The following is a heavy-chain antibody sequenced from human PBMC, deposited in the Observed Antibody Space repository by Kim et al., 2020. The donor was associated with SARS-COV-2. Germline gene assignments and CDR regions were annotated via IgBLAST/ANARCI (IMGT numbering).Heavy chain of an antibody. Sequence: GGSLILSCAASGFTFSGSAMHWVRQASGKGLEGVGRIRSKANNYATAYAASVKGRFTISRDDSKNAAYLQMNSLKTEDTAVYYCTRVPGMTLAFWDAYDIWGQGTMVTVSS. CDR3: TRVPGMTLAFWDAYDI. J-gene: IGHJ3*02. CDR1: GFTFSGSA. CDR2: IRSKANNYAT. V-gene: IGHV3-73*01. D-gene: IGHD3-3*02.